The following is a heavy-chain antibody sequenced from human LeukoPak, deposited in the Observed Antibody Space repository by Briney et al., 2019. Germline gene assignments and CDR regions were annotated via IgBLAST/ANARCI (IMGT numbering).Heavy chain of an antibody. D-gene: IGHD2-2*01. Sequence: GGSLRLSCAASGFTYSSYGMHWVRQAPGQGLEWVAVIWNDGSNKYYVDSVKGRFTISRDNSKNTLYLQMNSLRTEDTAVYYCARDYCSSTSCLFDYWGQGTLVTVSS. V-gene: IGHV3-33*01. J-gene: IGHJ4*02. CDR3: ARDYCSSTSCLFDY. CDR1: GFTYSSYG. CDR2: IWNDGSNK.